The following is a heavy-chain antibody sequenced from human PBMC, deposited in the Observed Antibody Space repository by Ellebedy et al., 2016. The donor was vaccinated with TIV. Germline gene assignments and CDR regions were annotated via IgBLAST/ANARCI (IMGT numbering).Heavy chain of an antibody. V-gene: IGHV3-48*02. J-gene: IGHJ3*02. Sequence: GGSLRLXXAASEFTFSYYSMNWVRQAAGKGLEWISYIVGTGTTTYYADSVKGRFTISRDNSKNSLFLQMNSLRDDGTAVYYCARRGNYLGDAFDIWGQGAMVIVSS. CDR1: EFTFSYYS. D-gene: IGHD1-26*01. CDR3: ARRGNYLGDAFDI. CDR2: IVGTGTTT.